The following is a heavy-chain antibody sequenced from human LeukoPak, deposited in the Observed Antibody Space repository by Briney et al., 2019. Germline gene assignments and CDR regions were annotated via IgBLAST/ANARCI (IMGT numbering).Heavy chain of an antibody. CDR2: INHSGST. J-gene: IGHJ4*02. Sequence: PSETLSLTCTVSRYSISSAYYWGWIRQPPGKGLEWIGEINHSGSTNYNPSLKSRVTISVDTSKNQFSLKLNSVTAADTAVYYCARRLRWLPQYYFDYWGQGTLVTVSS. CDR1: RYSISSAYY. V-gene: IGHV4-38-2*02. D-gene: IGHD3-22*01. CDR3: ARRLRWLPQYYFDY.